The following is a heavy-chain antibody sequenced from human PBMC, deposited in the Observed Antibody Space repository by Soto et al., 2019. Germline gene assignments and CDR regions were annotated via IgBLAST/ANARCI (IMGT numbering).Heavy chain of an antibody. CDR3: ARENTPEMTRGWFAP. J-gene: IGHJ5*02. CDR1: GVPITDSY. D-gene: IGHD3-10*01. Sequence: QAQLQVSGPGVVKPAVTLSLICDVSGVPITDSYWSWIRQSPGKGLEWIGRVHAGGSFNYNPSLRRRAAISVDTSKSQVSLRLTSVTAADTAVYFCARENTPEMTRGWFAPWGQGTLVTVSS. CDR2: VHAGGSF. V-gene: IGHV4-4*07.